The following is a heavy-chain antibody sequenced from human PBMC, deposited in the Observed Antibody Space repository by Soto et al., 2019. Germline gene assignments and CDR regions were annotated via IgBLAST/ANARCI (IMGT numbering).Heavy chain of an antibody. CDR2: IYYSGST. Sequence: QVQLQESGPGLVKPSQTLSLTCTVSGGSISSGDYYWSWIRQPPGKGLEWIGYIYYSGSTYYNPSLKSRVTIPVDTSKNQFSLNLSSVTAADTAVYYCARAEGYLGGGYYYYYGMDVWGQGTTVTVSS. V-gene: IGHV4-30-4*01. CDR1: GGSISSGDYY. J-gene: IGHJ6*02. D-gene: IGHD1-26*01. CDR3: ARAEGYLGGGYYYYYGMDV.